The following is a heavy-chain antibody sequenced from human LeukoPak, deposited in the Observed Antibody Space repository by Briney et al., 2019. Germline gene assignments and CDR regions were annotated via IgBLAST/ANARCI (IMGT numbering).Heavy chain of an antibody. V-gene: IGHV1-18*01. J-gene: IGHJ5*02. CDR1: GYTFTSYG. Sequence: ASVKVSCKASGYTFTSYGISWVRQAPGQGLEWMGWISAYNGNTNYAQKLQGRVTMTTDTSTNTAYMELRSLRSDDTAVYYCARDQYCSGGSCYTEWFDPWGQGTLVTVSS. CDR2: ISAYNGNT. CDR3: ARDQYCSGGSCYTEWFDP. D-gene: IGHD2-15*01.